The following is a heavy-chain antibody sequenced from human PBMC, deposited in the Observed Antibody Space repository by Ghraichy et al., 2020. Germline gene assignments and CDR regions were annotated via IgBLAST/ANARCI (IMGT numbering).Heavy chain of an antibody. CDR2: INQDGSEK. V-gene: IGHV3-7*01. CDR1: GFTFSSSW. Sequence: GGSLRLSCAASGFTFSSSWLTWVRQAPGKGLEWVANINQDGSEKNFVDSVKGRFTISRDNAKNSLYLQMNSLRAEDTAVYYCARAGGSWNYALDDWGQGTLVTVSS. CDR3: ARAGGSWNYALDD. J-gene: IGHJ4*02. D-gene: IGHD1-7*01.